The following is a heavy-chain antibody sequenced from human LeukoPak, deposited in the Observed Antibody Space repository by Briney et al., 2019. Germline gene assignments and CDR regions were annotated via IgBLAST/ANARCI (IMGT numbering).Heavy chain of an antibody. J-gene: IGHJ1*01. CDR2: IRSKANSYAT. CDR3: PSPQADTRPTHFPH. V-gene: IGHV3-73*01. CDR1: SYTFSCSP. Sequence: LSLSSAASSYTFSCSPIHCVPPPSGKVLELIGLIRSKANSYATAYATSVKGRFTISRDDAKNTAYLPIDSLKTEPAAAYHCPSPQADTRPTHFPHWAQGTLVPVPP.